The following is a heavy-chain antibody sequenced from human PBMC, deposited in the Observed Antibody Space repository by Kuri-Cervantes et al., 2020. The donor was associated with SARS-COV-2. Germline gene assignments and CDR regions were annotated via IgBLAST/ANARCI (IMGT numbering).Heavy chain of an antibody. CDR3: AKAYYDFWSGYYRGGYYFDY. D-gene: IGHD3-3*01. CDR2: ISGSGGST. CDR1: GFTFSSHA. Sequence: GGSLRLSCAASGFTFSSHAMSWVRQAPGKGLEWVSAISGSGGSTYYADSVKGRFTISRDNSKNTLYLQMNSLRAEDTAVYYCAKAYYDFWSGYYRGGYYFDYWGQGTLVTVSS. V-gene: IGHV3-23*01. J-gene: IGHJ4*02.